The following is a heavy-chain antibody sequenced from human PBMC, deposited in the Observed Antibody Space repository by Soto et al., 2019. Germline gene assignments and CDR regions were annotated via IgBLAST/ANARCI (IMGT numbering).Heavy chain of an antibody. CDR3: ARDWNGDKYFDF. D-gene: IGHD4-17*01. CDR2: IYSDDNT. CDR1: GITATNGH. Sequence: DVQLVKSGGGLIQPGGSLRLSCAASGITATNGHMNWVRQAPGKGLGWVSVIYSDDNTNYADAVKGRFTISRDTSKNTVYLQMNSLRAEDTAVYYCARDWNGDKYFDFWDQGSLVTVSS. V-gene: IGHV3-53*01. J-gene: IGHJ4*02.